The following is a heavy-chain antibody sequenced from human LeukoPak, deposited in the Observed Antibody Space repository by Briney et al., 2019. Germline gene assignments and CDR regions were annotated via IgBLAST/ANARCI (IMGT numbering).Heavy chain of an antibody. V-gene: IGHV4-34*01. Sequence: SETLSLTCAVYGGSFSGYYWSWIRQPPGKGLEWIGEINHSGSTNYNPSLKSRVTISVDTSKNQFSLKLSSVTAADTAVYYCARKRGYSYGPFGYWGQGTLVTVSS. CDR2: INHSGST. D-gene: IGHD5-18*01. CDR1: GGSFSGYY. CDR3: ARKRGYSYGPFGY. J-gene: IGHJ4*02.